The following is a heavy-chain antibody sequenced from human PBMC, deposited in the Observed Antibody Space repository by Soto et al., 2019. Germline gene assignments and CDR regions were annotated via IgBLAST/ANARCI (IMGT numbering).Heavy chain of an antibody. CDR2: ISSTTNYI. V-gene: IGHV3-21*01. CDR1: GFTFTRYS. CDR3: ARESEDLTSNFDY. J-gene: IGHJ4*02. Sequence: EVQLVESGGGLVKPGGSLRLSCAASGFTFTRYSMNWVRQAPGKGLVWVSSISSTTNYIYYADSMKGRFTVSRDNAKNSVYLEMNSLRAEDTALYYCARESEDLTSNFDYWGQGTLVTVSS.